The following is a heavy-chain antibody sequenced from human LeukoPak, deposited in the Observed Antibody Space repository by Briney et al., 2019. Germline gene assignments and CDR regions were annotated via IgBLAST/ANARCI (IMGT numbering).Heavy chain of an antibody. CDR2: IIPIFGTA. CDR3: ARCRVLDAFDI. CDR1: GGTFSSYA. D-gene: IGHD3-10*01. Sequence: ASVKVSCKASGGTFSSYAISWVRQAPGQGLEWMGGIIPIFGTANYAQKFQGRVTITADKSTSTAYMELSSLRSEDTAVYYCARCRVLDAFDIWGQGTMVTVSS. J-gene: IGHJ3*02. V-gene: IGHV1-69*06.